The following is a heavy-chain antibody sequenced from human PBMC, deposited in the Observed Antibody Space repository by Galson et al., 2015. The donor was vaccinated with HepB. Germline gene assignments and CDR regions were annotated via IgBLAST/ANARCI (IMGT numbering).Heavy chain of an antibody. CDR2: ISGNGVAT. V-gene: IGHV3-23*01. CDR3: ATKYRSTVTTDYFDP. D-gene: IGHD4-17*01. J-gene: IGHJ5*02. Sequence: SLRLSCAGSGFSFSSFAMTWVRQAPGKALECISVISGNGVATFYADSVKGRFTIARDNSKNTLYLEMNSLRVEDTAVYYCATKYRSTVTTDYFDPWGQGTLVTVSS. CDR1: GFSFSSFA.